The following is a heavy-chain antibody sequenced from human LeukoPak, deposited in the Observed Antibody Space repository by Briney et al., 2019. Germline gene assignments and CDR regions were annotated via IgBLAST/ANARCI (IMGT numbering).Heavy chain of an antibody. Sequence: GGSLRLSCAASGFTFSSYGMAWVRQAPGKGLEWVSASSGSGGNTYYADPAKGRFTISRDNSKNTLSVQMDSLRAEDTAVYYCAKNYGDYVSGAFDIWGQGTMVTVSS. CDR1: GFTFSSYG. CDR3: AKNYGDYVSGAFDI. CDR2: SSGSGGNT. V-gene: IGHV3-23*01. J-gene: IGHJ3*02. D-gene: IGHD4-17*01.